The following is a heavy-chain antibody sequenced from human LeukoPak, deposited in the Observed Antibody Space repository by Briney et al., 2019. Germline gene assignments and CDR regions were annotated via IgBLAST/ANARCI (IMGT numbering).Heavy chain of an antibody. CDR3: VRVGVATKIYYYYGMDV. CDR2: ISAYNGNT. D-gene: IGHD5-12*01. J-gene: IGHJ6*02. CDR1: GYTFTSYG. V-gene: IGHV1-18*01. Sequence: ASVKVSCKASGYTFTSYGISWVRQAPGQGLEWMGWISAYNGNTNYAQKLQGRVTMTTDTSTSTAYMELRSLRSDDTAVYYCVRVGVATKIYYYYGMDVWGQGTTVTVSS.